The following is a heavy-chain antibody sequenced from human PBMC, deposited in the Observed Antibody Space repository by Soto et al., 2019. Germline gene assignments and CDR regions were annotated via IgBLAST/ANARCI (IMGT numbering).Heavy chain of an antibody. CDR1: GYTFSDHG. Sequence: QIQLVQSGAEVKKPGASVRVSCKASGYTFSDHGFSWVRQGPGQGLEWLGWISAYSGATDYAQKFQGRVTLTTDTSTRTAYTELRSLRSDDTAVYYCAKDRPRVTQQFNGVSWGQGTMVTVSS. J-gene: IGHJ5*02. D-gene: IGHD2-8*01. CDR3: AKDRPRVTQQFNGVS. V-gene: IGHV1-18*01. CDR2: ISAYSGAT.